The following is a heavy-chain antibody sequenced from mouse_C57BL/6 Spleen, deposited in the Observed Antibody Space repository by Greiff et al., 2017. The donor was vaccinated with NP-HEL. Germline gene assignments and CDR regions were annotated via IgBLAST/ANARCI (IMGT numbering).Heavy chain of an antibody. J-gene: IGHJ4*01. V-gene: IGHV5-4*01. D-gene: IGHD2-5*01. CDR2: ISDGGSYT. CDR1: GFTFSSYA. CDR3: AREGDSTQYYYAMDY. Sequence: EVNVVESGGGLVKPGGSLKLSCAASGFTFSSYAMSWVRQTPEKRLEWVATISDGGSYTYYPDNVKGRFTISRDNAKNNLYLQMSHLKSEDTAMYYCAREGDSTQYYYAMDYWGQGTSVTVSS.